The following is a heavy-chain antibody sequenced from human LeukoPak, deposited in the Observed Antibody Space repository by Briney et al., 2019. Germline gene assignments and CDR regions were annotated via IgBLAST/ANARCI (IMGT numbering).Heavy chain of an antibody. CDR3: AKEGSNGDFDY. D-gene: IGHD1-26*01. J-gene: IGHJ4*02. CDR2: ISYDGSNK. CDR1: GFTFSSYG. V-gene: IGHV3-30*18. Sequence: GRSLRLSCAASGFTFSSYGMHWVRQAPGKGLEWVTVISYDGSNKYYGDSVKGRFTISRDNSKNTLYLKMNSLRAEDTAVYYCAKEGSNGDFDYWGQGTLVTVSS.